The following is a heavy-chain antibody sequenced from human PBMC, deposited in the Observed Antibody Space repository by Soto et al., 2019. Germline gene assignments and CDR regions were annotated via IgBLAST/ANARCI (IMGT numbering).Heavy chain of an antibody. J-gene: IGHJ4*02. V-gene: IGHV1-46*01. Sequence: QVQLVQYGADVKKPGASVKISCRASGYDFTDYHMHWVRQAPGQGLEWLGIVTPSNGATDYPQNFRGRVTLTRDTSTNIVYMELNSLKFEDTAIYYCARERHATLYFDYWGQGTLVTVSS. CDR2: VTPSNGAT. CDR1: GYDFTDYH. D-gene: IGHD2-2*01. CDR3: ARERHATLYFDY.